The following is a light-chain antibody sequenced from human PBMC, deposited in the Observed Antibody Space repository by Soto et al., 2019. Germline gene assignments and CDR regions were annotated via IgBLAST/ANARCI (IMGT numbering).Light chain of an antibody. Sequence: QSVLTQPPSVSGAPGQRVTISCTGSSSNIGTHYDVHWYQQLPGTAPKLLIYGSSNRSSGVPDRFSGAKSGTSASLAITGLQAGDEADYYCQSYDSSLSGVVFGGGTKVTVL. J-gene: IGLJ2*01. CDR2: GSS. CDR1: SSNIGTHYD. V-gene: IGLV1-40*01. CDR3: QSYDSSLSGVV.